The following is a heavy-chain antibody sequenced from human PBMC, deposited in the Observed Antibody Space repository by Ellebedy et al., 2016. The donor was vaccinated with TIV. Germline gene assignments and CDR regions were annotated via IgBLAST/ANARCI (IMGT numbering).Heavy chain of an antibody. V-gene: IGHV3-23*01. CDR3: VAGAPIIDF. CDR2: ISVSADST. D-gene: IGHD2-8*02. J-gene: IGHJ4*02. Sequence: PGGSLRLSCAASELTFSLYAMTWVRQAPGKGLDWVSTISVSADSTYYADSVKGRFTISRDNSKNMLYLQMYSLKAEDTAVYYCVAGAPIIDFWGQGVLVTVSS. CDR1: ELTFSLYA.